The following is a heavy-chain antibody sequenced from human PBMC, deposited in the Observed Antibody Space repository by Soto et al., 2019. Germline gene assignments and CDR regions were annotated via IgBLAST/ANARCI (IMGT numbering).Heavy chain of an antibody. CDR1: GGSISSSSYY. Sequence: PSETLSLTCTVSGGSISSSSYYWGWIRQPPGKGLGWIGSIYYSGSTYYNPSLKSRVTISVDTSKNQFSLRLSSVTAADTAVYYCARRLIAVAGTSGGNWFDPWGQGTLVTVSS. CDR2: IYYSGST. D-gene: IGHD6-19*01. V-gene: IGHV4-39*01. J-gene: IGHJ5*02. CDR3: ARRLIAVAGTSGGNWFDP.